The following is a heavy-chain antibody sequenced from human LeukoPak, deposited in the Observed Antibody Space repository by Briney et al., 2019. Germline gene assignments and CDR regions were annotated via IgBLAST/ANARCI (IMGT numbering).Heavy chain of an antibody. CDR3: ARSGRTRNMGRGRHVDY. J-gene: IGHJ4*02. CDR1: GGSFSGYY. Sequence: SETLSLTCAVYGGSFSGYYWSWIRQPPGKGLEWIGEINHSGSTNYNPSLKSRVTISVDTSKNQFSLKLSSVTAADTAVYYCARSGRTRNMGRGRHVDYWGQGTLVTVSS. CDR2: INHSGST. V-gene: IGHV4-34*01. D-gene: IGHD3-10*01.